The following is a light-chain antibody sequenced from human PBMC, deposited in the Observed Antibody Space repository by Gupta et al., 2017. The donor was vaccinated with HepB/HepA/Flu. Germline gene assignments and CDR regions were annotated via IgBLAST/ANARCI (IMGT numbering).Light chain of an antibody. CDR3: QQYNSYPYT. J-gene: IGKJ2*01. Sequence: VGDRVTITCWASQSISSWLAWYQQKPGKAPKLLIYKASSVESGVPSRFSGSGSGTEFTLTISSLQPDDFATYYCQQYNSYPYTFGQGTKLEIK. CDR1: QSISSW. V-gene: IGKV1-5*03. CDR2: KAS.